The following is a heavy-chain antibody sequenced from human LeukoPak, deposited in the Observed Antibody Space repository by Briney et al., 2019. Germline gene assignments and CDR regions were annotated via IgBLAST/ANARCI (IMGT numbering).Heavy chain of an antibody. D-gene: IGHD3-10*01. Sequence: ASVKVSYKASGYTFTGYYMHWVRQAPGQGLEWMGWINPNSGGTNYAQKFQGRVTMTRDTSISTAYMELSRLRSDDTAVYYCARDAGSGSQLADAFDIWGQGTMVTVSS. CDR2: INPNSGGT. V-gene: IGHV1-2*02. CDR3: ARDAGSGSQLADAFDI. J-gene: IGHJ3*02. CDR1: GYTFTGYY.